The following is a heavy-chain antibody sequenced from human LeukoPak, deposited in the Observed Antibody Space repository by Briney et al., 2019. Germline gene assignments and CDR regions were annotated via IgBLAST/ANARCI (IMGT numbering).Heavy chain of an antibody. CDR3: ARIYCDGGGCYWFDP. J-gene: IGHJ5*02. V-gene: IGHV4-4*07. Sequence: SETLSLTCTVSGGSISSYYWSWIRQPAGKGLEWIGRIYTSGSTNYNPSLKSRVSLSVDTSKNQFSLKLSSVTAADTAVYYCARIYCDGGGCYWFDPWGQGTLVTVSS. CDR1: GGSISSYY. CDR2: IYTSGST. D-gene: IGHD2-15*01.